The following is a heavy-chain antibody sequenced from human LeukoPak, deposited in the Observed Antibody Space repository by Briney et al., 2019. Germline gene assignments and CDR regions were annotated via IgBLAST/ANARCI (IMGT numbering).Heavy chain of an antibody. CDR3: ARVMGYCTVSSCPGMDV. D-gene: IGHD2-8*02. V-gene: IGHV1-46*01. J-gene: IGHJ6*02. CDR1: GYTFTTYY. CDR2: IDPSYRRA. Sequence: GASVKLSCKTSGYTFTTYYLNWVGQAPGQGLEWMGKIDPSYRRAFYAQKFQGRVTMTRDTSTSTVYMELSSLTSEDTAVYFCARVMGYCTVSSCPGMDVWGQGTTVTVSS.